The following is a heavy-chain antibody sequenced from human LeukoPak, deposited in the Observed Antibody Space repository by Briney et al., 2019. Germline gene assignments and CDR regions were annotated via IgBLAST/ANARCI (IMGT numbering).Heavy chain of an antibody. D-gene: IGHD5-12*01. CDR3: ARDSGYDWEDY. J-gene: IGHJ4*02. Sequence: ASVKVSCKASGGTVSSYAISWVRQAPGQGLEWMGRIIPIFGTANYAQKFQGRVTITADKSTSTAYMELSSLRSEDTAVYYCARDSGYDWEDYWGQGTLVTVSS. CDR2: IIPIFGTA. CDR1: GGTVSSYA. V-gene: IGHV1-69*06.